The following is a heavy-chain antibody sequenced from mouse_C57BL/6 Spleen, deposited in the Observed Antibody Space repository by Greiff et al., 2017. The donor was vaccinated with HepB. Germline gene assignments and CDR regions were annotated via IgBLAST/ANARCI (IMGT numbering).Heavy chain of an antibody. J-gene: IGHJ3*01. CDR3: TRSDYSNAWFAY. Sequence: EVQLQQSGTVLARPGASVKMSCKTSGYTFTSYWMHWVKQRPGQGLEWIGAIYPGNSDTSYNQKFKGKAKLTAVTSASTAYMELSSLTNEDSAVYYCTRSDYSNAWFAYWGQGTLVTVSA. CDR1: GYTFTSYW. D-gene: IGHD2-5*01. V-gene: IGHV1-5*01. CDR2: IYPGNSDT.